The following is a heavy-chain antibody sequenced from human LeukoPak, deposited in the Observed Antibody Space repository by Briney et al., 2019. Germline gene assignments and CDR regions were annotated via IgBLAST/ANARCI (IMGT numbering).Heavy chain of an antibody. J-gene: IGHJ4*02. CDR1: GGSISSYY. Sequence: SETLSITCTVSGGSISSYYWSWIRQPAGKGLEWIGLIYSSGSTNYNPSLKSRVTMSVDTSKNQFSLKLSSVTAADTAVYYCARAPDYDILTGYPSYYFDYWGQGTLVTVSS. D-gene: IGHD3-9*01. CDR3: ARAPDYDILTGYPSYYFDY. V-gene: IGHV4-4*07. CDR2: IYSSGST.